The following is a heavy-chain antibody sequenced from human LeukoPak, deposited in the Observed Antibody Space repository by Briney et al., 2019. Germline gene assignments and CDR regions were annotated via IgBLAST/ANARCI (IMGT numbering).Heavy chain of an antibody. J-gene: IGHJ5*02. CDR3: AKGGGTISDNWFGP. Sequence: ASVKVSCKASGYTFTSYDINWVRQATGQGLEWMGWMNPNSGNTGYAQKFQGRVTMTRNTSMSTAYMELSSLRSEDTAVYYCAKGGGTISDNWFGPWGQGTLVTVSS. V-gene: IGHV1-8*01. CDR1: GYTFTSYD. CDR2: MNPNSGNT. D-gene: IGHD3-3*01.